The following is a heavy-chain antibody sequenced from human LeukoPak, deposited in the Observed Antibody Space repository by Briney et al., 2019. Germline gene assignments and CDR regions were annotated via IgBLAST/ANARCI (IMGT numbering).Heavy chain of an antibody. Sequence: ASVKVSCKASGYTFTSYDINWVRQATGQGLEWMGWMYPNSGNTGYAQKLQGRVTMTTDTSTSTAYMELRSLRSDDTAVYYCARRRRHDYGDYWGQGTLVTVSS. J-gene: IGHJ4*02. CDR2: MYPNSGNT. V-gene: IGHV1-8*01. CDR3: ARRRRHDYGDY. CDR1: GYTFTSYD.